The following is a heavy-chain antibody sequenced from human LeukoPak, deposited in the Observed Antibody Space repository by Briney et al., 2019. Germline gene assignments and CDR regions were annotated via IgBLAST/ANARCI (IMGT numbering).Heavy chain of an antibody. D-gene: IGHD6-13*01. CDR2: INKDGSEK. V-gene: IGHV3-7*01. Sequence: PGGSLRLSCAASGFTFTNYWMTWVRQAPGKGLEWVANINKDGSEKQYVDSVKGRFTISRDNAKNSLYLQMNSLRAEDTAVYYCAGRPLEQQLWGQGTLVTVSS. CDR1: GFTFTNYW. J-gene: IGHJ4*02. CDR3: AGRPLEQQL.